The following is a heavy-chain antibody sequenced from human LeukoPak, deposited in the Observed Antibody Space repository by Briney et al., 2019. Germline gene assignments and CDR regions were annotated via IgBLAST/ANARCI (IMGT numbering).Heavy chain of an antibody. Sequence: KPSETLSLTGTVSGASISSYCWNWIRQPPGKGLEWIGYIYYSGNTNYNPSLKSRVTMSVDTSKNQFSLKVPSVTAADTAVYYCARFRNFVSDIWGQGTMVTVSS. D-gene: IGHD3-16*01. CDR3: ARFRNFVSDI. J-gene: IGHJ3*02. CDR1: GASISSYC. V-gene: IGHV4-59*01. CDR2: IYYSGNT.